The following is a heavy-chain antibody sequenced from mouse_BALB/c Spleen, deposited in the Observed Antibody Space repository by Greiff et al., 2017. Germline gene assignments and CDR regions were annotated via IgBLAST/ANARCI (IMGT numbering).Heavy chain of an antibody. Sequence: EVKLLESGGGLVRPGGSLKLSCAASGFDFSGYWMSWVRQSPGKGLEWIGEINTDSSTINYTPSLKDKFIISRDNAKNTLYLQMSKVNSEDTALYYCSRPDGNPHAMNYWGQGTSVTVSS. D-gene: IGHD2-1*01. J-gene: IGHJ4*01. CDR1: GFDFSGYW. CDR3: SRPDGNPHAMNY. V-gene: IGHV4-1*02. CDR2: INTDSSTI.